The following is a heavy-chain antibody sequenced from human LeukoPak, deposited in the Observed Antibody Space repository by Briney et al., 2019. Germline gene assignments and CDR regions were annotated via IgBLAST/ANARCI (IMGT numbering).Heavy chain of an antibody. D-gene: IGHD6-13*01. CDR2: INPNSGGT. V-gene: IGHV1-2*02. CDR3: ARAFGAAAGYKSDY. CDR1: GYTFTGYY. Sequence: ASVKVSCKASGYTFTGYYMHWVRQAPGQGLEWMGWINPNSGGTNYAQKFQGRVTMTRDTSISTAYMELSRLRSDDTAVYYCARAFGAAAGYKSDYWGQGSLVTVSS. J-gene: IGHJ4*02.